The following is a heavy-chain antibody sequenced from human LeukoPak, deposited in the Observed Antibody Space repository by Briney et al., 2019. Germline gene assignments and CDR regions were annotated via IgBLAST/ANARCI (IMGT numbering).Heavy chain of an antibody. CDR2: IYHSGST. CDR3: ARERAVADYYYYYMDV. CDR1: GYSISSGYY. Sequence: ASETLSLTCAVSGYSISSGYYWGWIRPPPGKGLEWIGSIYHSGSTYYNPSLKSRVTISVDTSKNQSSLKLSSVTAADTAVYYCARERAVADYYYYYMDVWGKGTTVTVSS. J-gene: IGHJ6*03. V-gene: IGHV4-38-2*02. D-gene: IGHD6-19*01.